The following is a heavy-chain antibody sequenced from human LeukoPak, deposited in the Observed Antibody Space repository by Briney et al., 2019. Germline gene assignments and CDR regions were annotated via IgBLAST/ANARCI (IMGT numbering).Heavy chain of an antibody. CDR1: GFTFSSYE. Sequence: GGSLRLSCAASGFTFSSYEMNWVRQAPGKGLEWVSYISSSGSTIYYADSVKGRFTISRDNAKNSLYLQMNSLRAEDTAVYYCARFWSSYSTLDYWGQGTLVTVSS. J-gene: IGHJ4*02. CDR2: ISSSGSTI. D-gene: IGHD3-3*01. CDR3: ARFWSSYSTLDY. V-gene: IGHV3-48*03.